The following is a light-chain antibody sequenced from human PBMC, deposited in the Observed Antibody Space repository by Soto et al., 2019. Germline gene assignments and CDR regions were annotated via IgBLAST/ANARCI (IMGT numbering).Light chain of an antibody. CDR1: SSNVGAGYS. Sequence: QSALTQPPSVSWAPGHRVTISCTGSSSNVGAGYSVHWCQQLPGTAPKLLIYNNNNRPSGVPDRFSGSKSGTSASLAITGLQAEDEADYYCQSYDSSLSGVVFGGGTQLTVL. V-gene: IGLV1-40*01. CDR2: NNN. CDR3: QSYDSSLSGVV. J-gene: IGLJ3*02.